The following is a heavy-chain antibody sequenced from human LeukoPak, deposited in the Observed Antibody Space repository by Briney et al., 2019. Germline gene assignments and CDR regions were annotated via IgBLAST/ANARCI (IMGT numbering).Heavy chain of an antibody. Sequence: PGGSLRLSCTASGFTFGDYAMSWFRQAPGKGLEWVGFISSKAYGGTTEYAASVKGRFTISRDDSKSIAYLQMNSLKTEDTAVYYCTRDDSSGYYGAPREAFDIWGQGTMVTVSS. J-gene: IGHJ3*02. CDR1: GFTFGDYA. CDR3: TRDDSSGYYGAPREAFDI. D-gene: IGHD3-22*01. V-gene: IGHV3-49*03. CDR2: ISSKAYGGTT.